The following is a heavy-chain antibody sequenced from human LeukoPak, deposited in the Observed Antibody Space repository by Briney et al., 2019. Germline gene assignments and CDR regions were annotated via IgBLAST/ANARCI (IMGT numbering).Heavy chain of an antibody. V-gene: IGHV1-69*06. D-gene: IGHD3-22*01. CDR2: IIPIFGTA. Sequence: VASVKVSCKASGGTFSSYAISWVRQAPGQGLEWMGGIIPIFGTANYAQKFQGRVTITADKSTSTAYMELSSLRSEDTAVYYCASGRFGHYYDSSGYSDLDYWGQGTLVTVSS. CDR3: ASGRFGHYYDSSGYSDLDY. J-gene: IGHJ4*02. CDR1: GGTFSSYA.